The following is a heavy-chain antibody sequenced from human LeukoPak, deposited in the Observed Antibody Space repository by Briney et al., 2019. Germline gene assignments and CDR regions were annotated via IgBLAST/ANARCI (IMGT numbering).Heavy chain of an antibody. J-gene: IGHJ4*02. CDR1: GFTFSSYG. D-gene: IGHD5-12*01. Sequence: GGSLRLSCAASGFTFSSYGMHWVRQAPGKGLEWVAVISYDGSNKYYADSVKGRFTISRDNSKNTLYLQMNSLRAEDTAVYYCAKADIVATMDDYWGQGTLVTVSS. CDR2: ISYDGSNK. CDR3: AKADIVATMDDY. V-gene: IGHV3-30*18.